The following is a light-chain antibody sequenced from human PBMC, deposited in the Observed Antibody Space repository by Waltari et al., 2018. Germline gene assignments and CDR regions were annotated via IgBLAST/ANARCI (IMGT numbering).Light chain of an antibody. CDR3: HQSNILPRT. CDR2: YAS. V-gene: IGKV6-21*02. J-gene: IGKJ2*01. Sequence: EIVLSQSPGFQSVTPKENDTITCRASQSIGGSLHWYQQKPDQSPRLLVKYASQSISGVPSRFSGSGYGTDFTLTINSLETEDAATYYCHQSNILPRTFGRGTKLEIK. CDR1: QSIGGS.